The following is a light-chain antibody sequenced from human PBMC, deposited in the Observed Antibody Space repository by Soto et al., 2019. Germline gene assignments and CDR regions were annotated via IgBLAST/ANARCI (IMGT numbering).Light chain of an antibody. J-gene: IGKJ3*01. CDR2: DAS. CDR3: QQYNSYSPT. CDR1: QSISSW. V-gene: IGKV1-5*01. Sequence: DIQMTQSPSSLSVSVGDIDAVTCRASQSISSWLAWYQQKPGKAPKLLIYDASSLESGVPSRFSGSGSGTEFTLTISSLQPDDFATYYCQQYNSYSPTFGPGTKVDI.